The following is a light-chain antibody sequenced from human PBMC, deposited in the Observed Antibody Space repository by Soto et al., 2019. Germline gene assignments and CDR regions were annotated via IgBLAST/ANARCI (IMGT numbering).Light chain of an antibody. CDR3: QQYGSSPWT. CDR1: QSVSSN. J-gene: IGKJ1*01. V-gene: IGKV3-20*01. CDR2: GAS. Sequence: EIVMTQSPAPLSVSPGERATLSCRASQSVSSNLAWYQQKPGQAPRLLISGASTRATGIPDRFSGSGSGTDFTLTISRLEPEDFAVYYCQQYGSSPWTFGQGTKVDIK.